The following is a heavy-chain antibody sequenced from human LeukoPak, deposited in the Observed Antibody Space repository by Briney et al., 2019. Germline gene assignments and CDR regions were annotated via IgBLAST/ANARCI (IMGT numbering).Heavy chain of an antibody. Sequence: GGSLRLSCAASGFTFSRYAMNWVRQAPEKGLEWVSYISTGGDNRFYADSLKGRFTVSRDNAKNLLFLQMDSLRAEDTAVYYCARGSSWTFDYWGQGTLVTVSS. V-gene: IGHV3-21*01. D-gene: IGHD6-13*01. CDR3: ARGSSWTFDY. CDR2: ISTGGDNR. CDR1: GFTFSRYA. J-gene: IGHJ4*02.